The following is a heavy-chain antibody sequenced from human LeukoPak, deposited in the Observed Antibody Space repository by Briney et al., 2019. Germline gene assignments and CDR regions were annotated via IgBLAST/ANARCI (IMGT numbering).Heavy chain of an antibody. CDR3: ASSGPGYFDY. CDR2: INHSGST. CDR1: GGSLSGYY. D-gene: IGHD6-19*01. V-gene: IGHV4-34*01. Sequence: SETLSLTCAVYGGSLSGYYWSWIRQPPGKGLEWIGEINHSGSTNYNPSLKSRVTISVDTSKNQFSLKLSSVTAADTAVYYCASSGPGYFDYWGQGTLVTVSS. J-gene: IGHJ4*02.